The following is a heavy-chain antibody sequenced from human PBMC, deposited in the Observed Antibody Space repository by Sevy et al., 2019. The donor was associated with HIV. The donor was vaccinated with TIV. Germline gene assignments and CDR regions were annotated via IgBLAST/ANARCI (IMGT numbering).Heavy chain of an antibody. CDR2: ISGSGSNT. CDR3: AKAPPNYDILTTSLDC. D-gene: IGHD3-9*01. J-gene: IGHJ4*02. V-gene: IGHV3-23*01. CDR1: GFTFSSYA. Sequence: GGSLRLSCAASGFTFSSYAMSWVRQAPGKGLEWVSIISGSGSNTYYADSVKGRFTISRDNSKNTLYLQMNTLRAEDTAVYYSAKAPPNYDILTTSLDCWGQGTLVTVSS.